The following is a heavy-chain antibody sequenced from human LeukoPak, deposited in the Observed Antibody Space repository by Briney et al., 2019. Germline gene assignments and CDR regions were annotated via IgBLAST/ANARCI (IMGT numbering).Heavy chain of an antibody. CDR3: AKMGASSGYSPIDY. CDR1: GYSFTSYG. CDR2: ISAYDGNT. V-gene: IGHV1-18*01. J-gene: IGHJ4*02. Sequence: ASVKVSCKTSGYSFTSYGFSWVRQAPGQGLEWMGWISAYDGNTSYAQKVQGRVTMTTDSSTSTAYMELRSLRSDDTAVYYCAKMGASSGYSPIDYWGQGTLVTVS. D-gene: IGHD3-22*01.